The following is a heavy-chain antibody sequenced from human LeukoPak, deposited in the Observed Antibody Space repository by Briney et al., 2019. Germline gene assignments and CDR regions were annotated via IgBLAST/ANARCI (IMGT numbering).Heavy chain of an antibody. J-gene: IGHJ4*02. D-gene: IGHD3-22*01. Sequence: PGGSLRLSCAASGFTFDDYAMHWVRQAPGKGLEWVSLISGDGGSTYYADSVKGRFTISRDNSKNSLYLKMNRLRTEDTALYYCAKDWGAYYDSSGFYSGDFDYWGQGTLVTVSS. CDR3: AKDWGAYYDSSGFYSGDFDY. CDR1: GFTFDDYA. V-gene: IGHV3-43*02. CDR2: ISGDGGST.